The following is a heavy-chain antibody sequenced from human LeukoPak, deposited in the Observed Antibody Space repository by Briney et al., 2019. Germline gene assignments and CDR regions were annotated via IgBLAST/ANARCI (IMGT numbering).Heavy chain of an antibody. CDR2: IRYDGSNK. CDR3: AKDRVYMGRPPTGWFDP. D-gene: IGHD2-8*01. CDR1: GFTFSSYG. V-gene: IGHV3-30*02. J-gene: IGHJ5*02. Sequence: GGSLRLSCAASGFTFSSYGMHWVRQAPGKGLEWVAFIRYDGSNKYYADSVKGRFTISRDNSKNTLYLQMNSLRAEDTAVYYCAKDRVYMGRPPTGWFDPWGQGTLVTVSS.